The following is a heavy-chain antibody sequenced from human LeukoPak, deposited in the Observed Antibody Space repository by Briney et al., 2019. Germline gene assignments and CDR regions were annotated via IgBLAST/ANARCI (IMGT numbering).Heavy chain of an antibody. D-gene: IGHD5-12*01. CDR2: ISGNDEST. V-gene: IGHV3-23*01. Sequence: PGGSLRLSCAASGFSCSTRGMSWVRQAPGKGLEWVSAISGNDESTFYADSVKGRFTISRVNSRNTLYLQLSSLSAEDSAIYYCARDRRPARTYSGLFDYWGQGTLVTVSS. J-gene: IGHJ4*02. CDR3: ARDRRPARTYSGLFDY. CDR1: GFSCSTRG.